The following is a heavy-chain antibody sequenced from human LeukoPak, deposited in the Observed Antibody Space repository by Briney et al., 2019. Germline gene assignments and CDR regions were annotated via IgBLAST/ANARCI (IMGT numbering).Heavy chain of an antibody. J-gene: IGHJ4*02. CDR3: ASSDSSGYYYRWDY. CDR2: ISSSSSYI. CDR1: GFTFSSYS. V-gene: IGHV3-21*01. D-gene: IGHD3-22*01. Sequence: PGGSLRLSCAASGFTFSSYSMNWVRQAPGKGLEWVSSISSSSSYIYYADSVKGRFTISRDNAKNSLYLQMNSLRAEDTAVYYCASSDSSGYYYRWDYWGQGTLVTVSS.